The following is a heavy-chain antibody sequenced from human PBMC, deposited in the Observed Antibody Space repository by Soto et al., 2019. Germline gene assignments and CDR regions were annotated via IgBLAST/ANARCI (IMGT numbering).Heavy chain of an antibody. J-gene: IGHJ6*02. CDR2: IIPILGIA. D-gene: IGHD1-26*01. Sequence: QVQLVQSGAEVKKPGSSVKVSCKASGGNFSSYTISWVRQAPGQGLEWMGRIIPILGIANYAQKFQGRVTITADKSTSTAYMELSSLRSEDTAVYYCARMRDSDGMDVWGPGTTVTVS. CDR1: GGNFSSYT. CDR3: ARMRDSDGMDV. V-gene: IGHV1-69*02.